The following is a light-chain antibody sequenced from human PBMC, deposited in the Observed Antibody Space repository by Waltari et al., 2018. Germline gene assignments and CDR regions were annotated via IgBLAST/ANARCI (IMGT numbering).Light chain of an antibody. Sequence: QSALTQPASVSGSPGQSITISCTGTSSEVGTYDYVSWYQQPPGKAPKLMIYDVTKRPSVIANRFSGSKSGNTASLTISWLQAEDEADYYCSSYTTSSTVYVFGTGTKVTVL. CDR3: SSYTTSSTVYV. J-gene: IGLJ1*01. CDR1: SSEVGTYDY. V-gene: IGLV2-14*03. CDR2: DVT.